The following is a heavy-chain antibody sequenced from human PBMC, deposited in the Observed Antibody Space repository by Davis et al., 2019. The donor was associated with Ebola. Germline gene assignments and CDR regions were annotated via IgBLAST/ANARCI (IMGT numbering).Heavy chain of an antibody. CDR3: AKGGSSWYFDY. Sequence: GESLKISCAASGFTFSSYAMSWVRQAPGKGLEWVSGISGSGGSTYYADSVKGRFTISRDNSKNTLYLQMNSLRAEDTAVYYCAKGGSSWYFDYWGQGTLVTVSS. D-gene: IGHD6-13*01. CDR1: GFTFSSYA. V-gene: IGHV3-23*01. J-gene: IGHJ4*02. CDR2: ISGSGGST.